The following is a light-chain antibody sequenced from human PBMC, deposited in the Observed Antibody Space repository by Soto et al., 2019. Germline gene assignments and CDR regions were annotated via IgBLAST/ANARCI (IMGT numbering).Light chain of an antibody. V-gene: IGKV3-20*01. CDR3: QQYGNSPPLT. CDR2: GAS. Sequence: EIVLTQSPGTLSFSPGEGATLSCRASHSVSSHLAWYQQRPGQAPRLLIYGASSRATGIPDRFSGSGSGTDFTLTISRLEPEDFALYYCQQYGNSPPLTFGGGTKVDIK. CDR1: HSVSSH. J-gene: IGKJ4*01.